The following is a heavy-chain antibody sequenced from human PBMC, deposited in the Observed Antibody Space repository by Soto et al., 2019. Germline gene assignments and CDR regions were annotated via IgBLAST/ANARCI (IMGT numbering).Heavy chain of an antibody. V-gene: IGHV1-69*12. CDR1: GGTFSTSA. J-gene: IGHJ6*02. Sequence: QVQLMQSGAEVKKPGSSVKVSCKASGGTFSTSAISWVRQAPGEGLERVGGIMPVFATTDYAQTFQGRVTISADSATTTANLELPSQTTDDTAVYYCASDKGRLQLGGNYYYVLDVWGQGTVITVSS. D-gene: IGHD1-1*01. CDR2: IMPVFATT. CDR3: ASDKGRLQLGGNYYYVLDV.